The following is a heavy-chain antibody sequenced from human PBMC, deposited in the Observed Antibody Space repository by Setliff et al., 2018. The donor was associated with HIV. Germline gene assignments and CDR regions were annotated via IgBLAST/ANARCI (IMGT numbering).Heavy chain of an antibody. D-gene: IGHD4-17*01. Sequence: PSETLSLTCTVSGGSISSYSWSWIRQPAGKGLEWIGRMYTSGSTYYNPSLKSRVSMSLDKSKNQFSLKLSSVTAADTALYYCARGGTTVPNYFDYWGQGTRVTVSS. CDR1: GGSISSYS. V-gene: IGHV4-4*07. CDR2: MYTSGST. CDR3: ARGGTTVPNYFDY. J-gene: IGHJ4*02.